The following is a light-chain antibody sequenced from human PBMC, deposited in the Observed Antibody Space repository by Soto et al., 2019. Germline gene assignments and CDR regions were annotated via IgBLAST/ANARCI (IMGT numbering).Light chain of an antibody. CDR2: EVS. Sequence: QSALTQPASVSGSPGQSITISCTGTSSDVGGYNYVSWYQQHPGKAPKLMIYEVSNRPSGVSNRFSGSKSGNTASLTLSGLQAEDEADYYCSAYTSSSTRVFGGGTKLPVL. V-gene: IGLV2-14*01. CDR3: SAYTSSSTRV. J-gene: IGLJ3*02. CDR1: SSDVGGYNY.